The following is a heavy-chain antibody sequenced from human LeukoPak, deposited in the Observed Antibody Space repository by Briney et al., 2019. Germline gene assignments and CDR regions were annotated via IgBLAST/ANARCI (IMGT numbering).Heavy chain of an antibody. Sequence: PGGSLRLSCAVSGFTFSDWYMSWIRHAPGKGPEWVSYIFNSGTTIYYADSVKGRFTISRDNAMNSLYLHMNSLRAEDTAVYYCARGHYGLDYWGQGTQVTVSS. CDR1: GFTFSDWY. CDR3: ARGHYGLDY. J-gene: IGHJ4*02. CDR2: IFNSGTTI. D-gene: IGHD4-17*01. V-gene: IGHV3-11*01.